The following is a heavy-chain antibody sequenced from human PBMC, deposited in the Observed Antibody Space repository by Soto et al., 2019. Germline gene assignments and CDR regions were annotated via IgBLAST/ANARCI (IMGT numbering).Heavy chain of an antibody. Sequence: QVQLVQSGAEVKKPGASVKVSCKASGYTFTSYYMHWVRQAPGQGLEWMGIINPSGGSTSYAQKFQGRVTMTRDTSTSTVYMELSSLRSEDTAVYYCARDGSSSSNYYYGMDVWGQGTTVTVSS. CDR1: GYTFTSYY. D-gene: IGHD6-6*01. V-gene: IGHV1-46*01. CDR2: INPSGGST. J-gene: IGHJ6*02. CDR3: ARDGSSSSNYYYGMDV.